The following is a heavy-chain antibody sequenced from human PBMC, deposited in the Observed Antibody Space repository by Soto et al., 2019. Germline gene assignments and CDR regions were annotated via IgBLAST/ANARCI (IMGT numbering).Heavy chain of an antibody. D-gene: IGHD4-17*01. CDR1: GFTFSSYS. Sequence: EVQLVESGGGLVKPGGSLRLSCAASGFTFSSYSINWVRQAPGKGLAWVSSISSSSSYIYYADSVKGRFTISRDNAKNSLYLQMNSLRAEDTAMYYCARQGSYGDHDYWGQGTLVTVSS. V-gene: IGHV3-21*01. CDR2: ISSSSSYI. CDR3: ARQGSYGDHDY. J-gene: IGHJ4*02.